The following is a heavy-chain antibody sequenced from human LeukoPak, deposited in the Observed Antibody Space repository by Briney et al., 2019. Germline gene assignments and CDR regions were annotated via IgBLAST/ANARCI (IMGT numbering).Heavy chain of an antibody. Sequence: GGSLRLSCAASGFTVSSNYMSWVRQAPGKGLEWVSVIYSGGSTYYADSVKGRFTISRDNSKNTLYLQMNSLRAEDTAVYYCAKAGLLWFGEKYYFDYWGQGTLVTVSS. CDR2: IYSGGST. J-gene: IGHJ4*02. V-gene: IGHV3-53*01. CDR1: GFTVSSNY. D-gene: IGHD3-10*01. CDR3: AKAGLLWFGEKYYFDY.